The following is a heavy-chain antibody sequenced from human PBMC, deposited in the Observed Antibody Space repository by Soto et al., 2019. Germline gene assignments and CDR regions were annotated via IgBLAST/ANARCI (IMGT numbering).Heavy chain of an antibody. D-gene: IGHD1-26*01. Sequence: GGSLRLSCAASGFRFRTRAMSWVRQAPGKGLEWVASIRPGGDSTYYADSVKGRFAVSRDNSNVTLYLQMDSLRVEDTAIYYCTTHEEGAPWAGGFDSWGQGTLVTVSP. CDR2: IRPGGDST. J-gene: IGHJ5*01. V-gene: IGHV3-23*01. CDR3: TTHEEGAPWAGGFDS. CDR1: GFRFRTRA.